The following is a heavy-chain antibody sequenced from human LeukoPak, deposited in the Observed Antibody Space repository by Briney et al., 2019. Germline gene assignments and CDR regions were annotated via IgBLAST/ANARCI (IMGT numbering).Heavy chain of an antibody. CDR2: IYSSGST. J-gene: IGHJ4*02. V-gene: IGHV4-4*07. CDR3: ARAPTREGGGALFDY. CDR1: GGSITSYY. Sequence: SETLSLTCTVSGGSITSYYWSWIRQPAGKGLKWIGRIYSSGSTNFNPSLKSRVTMSVDTSKNQISLNLTSVTAADTAVYYCARAPTREGGGALFDYWGQGTLVTVSS. D-gene: IGHD3-16*01.